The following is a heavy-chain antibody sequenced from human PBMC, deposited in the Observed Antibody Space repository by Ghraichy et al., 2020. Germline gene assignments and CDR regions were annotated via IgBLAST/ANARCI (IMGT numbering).Heavy chain of an antibody. CDR2: LSYDGSHE. CDR1: GFHFSKYA. CDR3: AREPDGFGWTLDF. J-gene: IGHJ4*02. D-gene: IGHD3-9*01. Sequence: GGSLRLSCAASGFHFSKYALHWVRQAPGKGLEWVAVLSYDGSHEYYGDAVKGRVTISRDNSKSTLYLQMDSLRLEDTAVYYCAREPDGFGWTLDFWGQGTLVTVSS. V-gene: IGHV3-30*04.